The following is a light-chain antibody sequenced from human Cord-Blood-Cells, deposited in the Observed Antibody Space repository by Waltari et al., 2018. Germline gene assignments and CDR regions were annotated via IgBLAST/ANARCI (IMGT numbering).Light chain of an antibody. V-gene: IGLV2-14*03. J-gene: IGLJ1*01. CDR2: DVS. CDR3: SSYTSSSTLV. Sequence: QSALTQPASVSGSPGQSTTISCTGTSSDVGGYNYASWYQQHPGKAPNIMIYDVSNRPSGFSNRFSGSKSGNTASLTISGLQAEDEADYYCSSYTSSSTLVFGTGTKVTVL. CDR1: SSDVGGYNY.